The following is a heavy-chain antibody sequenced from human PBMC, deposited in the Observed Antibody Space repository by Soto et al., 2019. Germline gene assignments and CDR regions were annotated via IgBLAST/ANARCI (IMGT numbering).Heavy chain of an antibody. J-gene: IGHJ5*02. CDR3: ARGGVAGFDP. CDR1: GGTFSSYI. D-gene: IGHD6-19*01. V-gene: IGHV1-69*02. CDR2: IIPIVGIA. Sequence: QVQLVQSGAEVKKPGSSVKVSCKASGGTFSSYIISWVRQAPGQGLEWMGRIIPIVGIANYAQRFQGRVTSTADKSTSTAYMEMSSLRSEDTAVYYCARGGVAGFDPWGQGTLVTVSS.